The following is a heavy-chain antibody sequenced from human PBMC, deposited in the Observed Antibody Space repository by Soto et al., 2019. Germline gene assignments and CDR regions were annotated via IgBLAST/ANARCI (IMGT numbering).Heavy chain of an antibody. J-gene: IGHJ6*02. CDR2: ISYDGSNK. CDR3: AKVPDHPGGYYYGMDV. CDR1: GFTFSSYG. Sequence: GGSLRLSCAASGFTFSSYGMHWVRQAPGKGLEWVAVISYDGSNKYYADSVKGRFTISRDNSKNTLYLQMNSLRAEDTAVYYCAKVPDHPGGYYYGMDVWGQGTTVTVSS. V-gene: IGHV3-30*18.